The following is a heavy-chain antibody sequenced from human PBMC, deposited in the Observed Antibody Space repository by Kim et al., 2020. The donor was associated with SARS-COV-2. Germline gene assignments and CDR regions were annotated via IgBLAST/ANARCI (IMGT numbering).Heavy chain of an antibody. J-gene: IGHJ4*02. CDR3: ARVRVKGITMVRGPFDY. Sequence: FPGRCTITAENSTSTAYMELSSLRSEDTAVYYCARVRVKGITMVRGPFDYWGQGTLVTVSS. V-gene: IGHV1-69*04. D-gene: IGHD3-10*01.